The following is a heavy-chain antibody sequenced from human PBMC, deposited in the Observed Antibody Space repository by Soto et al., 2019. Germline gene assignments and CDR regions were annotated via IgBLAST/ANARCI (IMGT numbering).Heavy chain of an antibody. Sequence: GGSLRLSCAASGFTFSSYSMNWVRQAPGKGLEWVSSISSSSSYIYYADSVKGRFTISRDNAKNSLYLQMNSLRAEDTAVYSSARDLGPMVRGVITPGNGGQGTLVTVSS. D-gene: IGHD3-10*01. J-gene: IGHJ4*02. CDR3: ARDLGPMVRGVITPGN. CDR1: GFTFSSYS. V-gene: IGHV3-21*01. CDR2: ISSSSSYI.